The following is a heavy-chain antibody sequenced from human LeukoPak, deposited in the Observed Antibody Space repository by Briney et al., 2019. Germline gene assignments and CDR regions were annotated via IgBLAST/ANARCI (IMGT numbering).Heavy chain of an antibody. Sequence: SVKVSCKTSGGTFSSSAITWVRQAPGQGLEWMGRIIPVLNITTYAQKFQGRVTITADTSTGTVYMELSSLRSEETAVYYCARDQGLTAPPPYGLDVWGQGTTVIVSS. J-gene: IGHJ6*02. D-gene: IGHD5-18*01. CDR3: ARDQGLTAPPPYGLDV. V-gene: IGHV1-69*04. CDR2: IIPVLNIT. CDR1: GGTFSSSA.